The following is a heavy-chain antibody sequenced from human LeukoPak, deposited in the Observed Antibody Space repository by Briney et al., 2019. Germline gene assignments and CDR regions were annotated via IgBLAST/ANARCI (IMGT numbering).Heavy chain of an antibody. J-gene: IGHJ5*02. CDR3: ARVEGYCSSTSCYEGSSWFDP. D-gene: IGHD2-2*01. V-gene: IGHV4-59*01. CDR1: GGPIRTYQ. Sequence: SETLSLTCTVSGGPIRTYQWSWIRQPPGKGLEWIGYIYYSGSTNYNPSLKSRVTISVDTSKNQFSLKLSSVTAADTAVYYCARVEGYCSSTSCYEGSSWFDPWGQGTLVTVSS. CDR2: IYYSGST.